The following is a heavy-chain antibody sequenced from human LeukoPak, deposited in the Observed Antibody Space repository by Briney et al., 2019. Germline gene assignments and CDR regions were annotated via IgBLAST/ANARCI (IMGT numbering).Heavy chain of an antibody. D-gene: IGHD2-21*02. Sequence: GGSLRLSCTASGFFIEKYGLHWVRQPPGKGLEWVAVISSGETTKYYGDSMKGRFTISRDNSKNTLYLQMDSLGPEDTAIYYCAKGSVTDHFYYGMDVWGQGTTVTVSS. J-gene: IGHJ6*02. V-gene: IGHV3-30*18. CDR1: GFFIEKYG. CDR2: ISSGETTK. CDR3: AKGSVTDHFYYGMDV.